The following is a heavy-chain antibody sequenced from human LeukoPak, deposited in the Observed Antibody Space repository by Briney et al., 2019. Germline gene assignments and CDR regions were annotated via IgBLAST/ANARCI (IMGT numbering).Heavy chain of an antibody. Sequence: GGSLRLSCAASGFTVSSNYMSWVRQAPGKGLEWVSVIYSGGSTYYADSVKGRFTISRDNSKNTLYLQMNSLRAEDTAIYYCAKDLNYGDYEGGTNFDYWGQGTLVTVSS. CDR2: IYSGGST. J-gene: IGHJ4*02. CDR1: GFTVSSNY. V-gene: IGHV3-53*01. CDR3: AKDLNYGDYEGGTNFDY. D-gene: IGHD4-17*01.